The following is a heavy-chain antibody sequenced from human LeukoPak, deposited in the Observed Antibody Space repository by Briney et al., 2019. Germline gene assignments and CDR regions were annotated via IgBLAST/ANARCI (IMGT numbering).Heavy chain of an antibody. CDR2: IYYSGST. D-gene: IGHD1-26*01. Sequence: SETLSLTCTVSGGSISSYYWSWIRQPPGKGLEWIGYIYYSGSTNYNPSLKSRVTISVDTSKNQFSLKLSSVTAAGTAVYYCARGQVGAFDIWGQGTMVTVSS. CDR1: GGSISSYY. V-gene: IGHV4-59*01. CDR3: ARGQVGAFDI. J-gene: IGHJ3*02.